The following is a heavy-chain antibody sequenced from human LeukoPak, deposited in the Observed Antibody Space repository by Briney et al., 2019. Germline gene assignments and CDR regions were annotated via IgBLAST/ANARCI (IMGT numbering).Heavy chain of an antibody. J-gene: IGHJ4*02. D-gene: IGHD3-22*01. CDR1: GGSISSYY. CDR3: AKNYDSSGYTTFAY. Sequence: SETLSLTCTVSGGSISSYYWSWIRQPPGKGPEWIGYIYYSGSTNYNPSLKSRVTISQDTSKNQFSLKLSSVTAADTAVYYCAKNYDSSGYTTFAYWGRGTLVTVSS. V-gene: IGHV4-59*01. CDR2: IYYSGST.